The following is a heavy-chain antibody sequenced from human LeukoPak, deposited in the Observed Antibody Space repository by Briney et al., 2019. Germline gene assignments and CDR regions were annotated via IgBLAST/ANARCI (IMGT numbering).Heavy chain of an antibody. Sequence: GGSLRLSCAASGFTFSNYAMHWVRQAPGKGLEWVSSISSSSSYIYYADSVKGRFTISRDNAKNSLYLQMNSLRAEDTAVYYCVRSVNYDFWSNDDDGGYWGQGTLVTVSS. CDR1: GFTFSNYA. CDR2: ISSSSSYI. V-gene: IGHV3-21*01. J-gene: IGHJ4*02. CDR3: VRSVNYDFWSNDDDGGY. D-gene: IGHD3-3*01.